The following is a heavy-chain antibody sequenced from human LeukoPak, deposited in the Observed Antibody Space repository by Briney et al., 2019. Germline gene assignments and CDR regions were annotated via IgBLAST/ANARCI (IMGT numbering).Heavy chain of an antibody. CDR2: INRSGNT. D-gene: IGHD5-18*01. V-gene: IGHV4-34*01. CDR1: GGSFSDYY. Sequence: PSETLSLTCAVYGGSFSDYYWSWIRQPPGKGLEWIGEINRSGNTNYNPSLKSRVTISVDTSKNQISLKLSSVTAADTAIYYCARDQYSNGYDDAFDIWGQGTMVTVSS. J-gene: IGHJ3*02. CDR3: ARDQYSNGYDDAFDI.